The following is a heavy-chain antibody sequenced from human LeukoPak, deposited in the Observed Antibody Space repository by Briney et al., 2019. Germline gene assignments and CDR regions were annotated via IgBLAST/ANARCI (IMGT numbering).Heavy chain of an antibody. Sequence: PGGSLRLSCAASGFTFSNYWMTWVRQAPGKGLEWVANINQDGSEKYYVDSVKGRFTISRDNTKDSLYLQMNSLRAEDTAVYYCARRGYTSSMSGFDIWGQGTMVTVSS. D-gene: IGHD3-16*02. J-gene: IGHJ3*02. V-gene: IGHV3-7*05. CDR3: ARRGYTSSMSGFDI. CDR1: GFTFSNYW. CDR2: INQDGSEK.